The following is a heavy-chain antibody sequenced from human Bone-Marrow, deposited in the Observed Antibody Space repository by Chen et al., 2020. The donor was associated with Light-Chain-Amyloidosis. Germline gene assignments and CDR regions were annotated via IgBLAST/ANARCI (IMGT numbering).Heavy chain of an antibody. J-gene: IGHJ4*02. CDR2: IEGDGGST. CDR1: GFTFSKNW. CDR3: ARASRLYDSGPYTLIDY. Sequence: EVQLVESGGGLVQPGGSLRLSCAASGFTFSKNWMHWVRQAPGKGLVWVTRIEGDGGSTSYADSGKGRFTISRDNAKNTLYLQMNSLRAEDTAVYYCARASRLYDSGPYTLIDYWGQGTLVTVSP. V-gene: IGHV3-74*01. D-gene: IGHD3-22*01.